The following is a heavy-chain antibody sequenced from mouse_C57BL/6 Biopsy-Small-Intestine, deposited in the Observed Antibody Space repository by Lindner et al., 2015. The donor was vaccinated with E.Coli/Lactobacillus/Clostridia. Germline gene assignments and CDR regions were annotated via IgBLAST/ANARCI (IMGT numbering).Heavy chain of an antibody. Sequence: VQLQESGAELVKPGASVKISCKASGYAFSNYWMNWVKQVPGKGLEWIGQIYPGDGDTNYNGKFKGKATLTADKSSSTAYMQLSSLTSEDSAVYFCVTASYAMDYWGQGTSVTVSS. CDR1: GYAFSNYW. V-gene: IGHV1-80*01. J-gene: IGHJ4*01. D-gene: IGHD1-2*01. CDR3: VTASYAMDY. CDR2: IYPGDGDT.